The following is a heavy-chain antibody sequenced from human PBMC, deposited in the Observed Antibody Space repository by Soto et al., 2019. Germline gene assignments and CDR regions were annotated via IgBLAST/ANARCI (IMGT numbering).Heavy chain of an antibody. Sequence: GGSLGIACAASGLTFSSYGMHWVRQAPGKGLEWVAVISYDGSNKYYADSVKGRFTISRDNSKNTLYLQMNSLRAEDTAVYYCAKDLMAATDYSSSGGNWFDPWGQGTLVTVSS. J-gene: IGHJ5*02. CDR2: ISYDGSNK. V-gene: IGHV3-30*18. CDR1: GLTFSSYG. CDR3: AKDLMAATDYSSSGGNWFDP. D-gene: IGHD6-6*01.